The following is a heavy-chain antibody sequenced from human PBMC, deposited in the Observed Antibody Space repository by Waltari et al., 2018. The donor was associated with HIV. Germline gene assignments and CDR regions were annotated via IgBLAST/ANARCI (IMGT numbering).Heavy chain of an antibody. Sequence: QVQLVESGGGVVQPGRSLRLSCAAPGFTFSNYAMHWVRQAPSKGLEWVAVISYDGSNKYYADSVKGRFTISRDNSKNTLYLQMNSLRTEDTAVYYCAREDIVMFGAFDIWGHGTMATVSS. V-gene: IGHV3-30*01. CDR3: AREDIVMFGAFDI. D-gene: IGHD2-15*01. J-gene: IGHJ3*02. CDR1: GFTFSNYA. CDR2: ISYDGSNK.